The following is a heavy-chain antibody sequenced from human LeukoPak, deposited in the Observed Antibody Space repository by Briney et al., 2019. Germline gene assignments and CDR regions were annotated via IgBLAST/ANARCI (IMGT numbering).Heavy chain of an antibody. V-gene: IGHV3-43*02. CDR1: GLPIADFA. Sequence: GGSLRLSCVASGLPIADFAMHWVRHALGKGLERVSLFSGDGVSTFYADAVKGRFSISRDNSKNSLSLEMNSLRIEDTAMYYCARESGKFDYWGQGTLVAVSS. CDR3: ARESGKFDY. J-gene: IGHJ4*02. CDR2: FSGDGVST.